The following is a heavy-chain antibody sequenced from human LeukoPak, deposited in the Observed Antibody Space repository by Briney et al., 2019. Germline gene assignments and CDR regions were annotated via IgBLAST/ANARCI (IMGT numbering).Heavy chain of an antibody. V-gene: IGHV4-59*08. Sequence: SETLSLTCSVFGGSISSYYWSWIRQPPGKGLEWIGYIYYSGSTNYNPSLKSRVTISVDTSKNQFSLKLSSVTAADTAVYYCARRGAGRFRYAFDYWGQGTLVTVSS. D-gene: IGHD3-10*01. CDR3: ARRGAGRFRYAFDY. CDR2: IYYSGST. J-gene: IGHJ4*02. CDR1: GGSISSYY.